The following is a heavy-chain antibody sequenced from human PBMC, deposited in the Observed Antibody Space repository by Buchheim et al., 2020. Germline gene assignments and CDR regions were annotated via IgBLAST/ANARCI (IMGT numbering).Heavy chain of an antibody. CDR3: ARGGVAGTFVDY. CDR1: GGFISSGGYY. Sequence: QLQLQESGPGLVKPSETLSLTCTVSGGFISSGGYYWGWISQPPGKGLEWMGSFYDSGSTYYNPSLESRVTISVDTSKNQFSLQLNSVTAADTAVYYCARGGVAGTFVDYWGQGTL. D-gene: IGHD6-19*01. J-gene: IGHJ4*02. CDR2: FYDSGST. V-gene: IGHV4-39*01.